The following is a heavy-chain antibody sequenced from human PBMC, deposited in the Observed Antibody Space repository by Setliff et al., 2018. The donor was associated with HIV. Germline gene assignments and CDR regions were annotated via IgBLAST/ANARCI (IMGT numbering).Heavy chain of an antibody. J-gene: IGHJ4*02. CDR3: ARKPTGSPSDY. CDR2: ISPYNGNT. Sequence: ASVKVSCKTSGYSVATHGLSWVRQAPGQGLEWMGWISPYNGNTNYVQKLQGRVTITTDASTSTAYMELRSLRSDDTALYYCARKPTGSPSDYWGQGTLVTVSS. V-gene: IGHV1-18*01. CDR1: GYSVATHG. D-gene: IGHD2-2*01.